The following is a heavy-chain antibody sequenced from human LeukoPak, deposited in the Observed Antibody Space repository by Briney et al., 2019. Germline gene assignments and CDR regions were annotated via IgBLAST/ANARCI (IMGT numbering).Heavy chain of an antibody. J-gene: IGHJ4*02. CDR1: VYTFTGYY. CDR2: INPNSGGT. V-gene: IGHV1-2*02. D-gene: IGHD3-3*01. CDR3: ARAYYDFWSGLPVDY. Sequence: ASVKVSCKASVYTFTGYYMHWVRQAPGQGLEWVGWINPNSGGTNYAQKFQGRVTMTRDTSISTAYMELSRLRSDDTAVYYCARAYYDFWSGLPVDYWGQGTLVTVSS.